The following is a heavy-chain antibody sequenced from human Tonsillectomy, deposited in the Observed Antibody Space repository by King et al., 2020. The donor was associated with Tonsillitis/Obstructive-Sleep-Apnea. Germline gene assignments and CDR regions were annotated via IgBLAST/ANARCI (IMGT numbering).Heavy chain of an antibody. CDR1: GYSFASQW. V-gene: IGHV5-51*01. CDR2: IYPDDSDI. J-gene: IGHJ4*02. D-gene: IGHD3-3*01. Sequence: EDQLVQSGAEVKKPGESLKISCKGSGYSFASQWIGWVRQMPGKGRERMGLIYPDDSDIRYNPSFQGQVTISADKSISTAYLQWSSLKASDTAMYYCARLLWSGYFYFDFWGQGTLVTVSS. CDR3: ARLLWSGYFYFDF.